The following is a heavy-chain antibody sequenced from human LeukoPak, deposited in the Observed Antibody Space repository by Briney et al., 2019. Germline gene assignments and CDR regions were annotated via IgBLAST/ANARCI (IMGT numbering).Heavy chain of an antibody. Sequence: PGGSLRLSCAASGLTFSSYSMNWVRQAPGKGLEWVSSISSSSSYIYYADSVKGRFTISRDNAKNSLYLQMNSLRAEDTAVYYCARDPRAYSSGWYDYYYYGMDVWGKGTTVTVSS. CDR1: GLTFSSYS. CDR2: ISSSSSYI. J-gene: IGHJ6*04. D-gene: IGHD6-19*01. V-gene: IGHV3-21*01. CDR3: ARDPRAYSSGWYDYYYYGMDV.